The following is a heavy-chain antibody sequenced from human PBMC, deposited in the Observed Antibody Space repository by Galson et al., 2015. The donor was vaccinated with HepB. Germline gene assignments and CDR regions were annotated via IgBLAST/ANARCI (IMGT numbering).Heavy chain of an antibody. D-gene: IGHD3-16*01. CDR2: IRQDGSEK. V-gene: IGHV3-7*03. Sequence: SLRLSCAASGFTYSSYAMSWVRQAPGKGLEWVANIRQDGSEKYYAASVKGRLTISRDNAKNSLDRQMDSLRAEDTAVYYCARARNDNVWGRGSFDFWGQGTLVTVSS. J-gene: IGHJ4*02. CDR3: ARARNDNVWGRGSFDF. CDR1: GFTYSSYA.